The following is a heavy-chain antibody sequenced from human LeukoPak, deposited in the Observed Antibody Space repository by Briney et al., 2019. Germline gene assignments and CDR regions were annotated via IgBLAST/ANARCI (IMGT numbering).Heavy chain of an antibody. CDR1: GFSLSTSGMC. V-gene: IGHV2-70*11. D-gene: IGHD6-13*01. Sequence: SGPALVKPTQTLTLTCTFSGFSLSTSGMCVSWIRQPPGKALEWLARIDWDDDKYYSTSLKTRLTISKDTPKNQVVLTMTNMDPVDTATYYYARIRDPAYSSSWYDDYWGQGTLVTVSS. CDR2: IDWDDDK. J-gene: IGHJ4*02. CDR3: ARIRDPAYSSSWYDDY.